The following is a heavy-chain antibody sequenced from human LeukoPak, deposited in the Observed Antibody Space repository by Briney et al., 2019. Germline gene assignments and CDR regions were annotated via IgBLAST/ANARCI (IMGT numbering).Heavy chain of an antibody. D-gene: IGHD1-26*01. Sequence: ASVKASCKASGYTFTSYYMHWVRQAPGQGLEWMGIINPSGGSTSYAQKFQGRVTMTRDMSTSTVYMELSSLRAEDTAVYYFAREGSGSYYSYWGQGTLVTVSS. CDR3: AREGSGSYYSY. CDR1: GYTFTSYY. V-gene: IGHV1-46*01. CDR2: INPSGGST. J-gene: IGHJ4*02.